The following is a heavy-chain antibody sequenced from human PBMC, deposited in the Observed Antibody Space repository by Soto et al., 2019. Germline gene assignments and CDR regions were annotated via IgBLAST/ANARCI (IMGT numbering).Heavy chain of an antibody. V-gene: IGHV4-31*03. CDR3: ARAASYYDILTGYLPPYYFDY. CDR2: IYYSGST. D-gene: IGHD3-9*01. J-gene: IGHJ4*02. CDR1: GGSISSGGYY. Sequence: PSETLSLTCTVSGGSISSGGYYWSWIRQHPGKGLEWIGYIYYSGSTYYNPSLKSRVTISVDTSKNQFSLKLSSVTAADTAVYYCARAASYYDILTGYLPPYYFDYWGQGTLVTVSS.